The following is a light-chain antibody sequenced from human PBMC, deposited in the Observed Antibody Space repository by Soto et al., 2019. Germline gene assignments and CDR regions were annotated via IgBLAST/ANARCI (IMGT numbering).Light chain of an antibody. CDR3: QSYDSSLSAHYV. Sequence: QAVVTQPPSVSGAPGQRVTISCTGSSSNIGAGYDVHWYQQLPGTAPKLLIYGNSTRPSGVPDRFSGSKSGTSASLAITGLQAEDEADYYCQSYDSSLSAHYVFGTGTKVTVL. CDR2: GNS. V-gene: IGLV1-40*01. CDR1: SSNIGAGYD. J-gene: IGLJ1*01.